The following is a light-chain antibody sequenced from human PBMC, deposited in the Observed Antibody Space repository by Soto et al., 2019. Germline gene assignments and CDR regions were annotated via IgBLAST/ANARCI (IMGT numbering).Light chain of an antibody. Sequence: EIVMTQSPATLSVSPGERATLSCRASQSVSSNLAWYQQKPGQAPRLLIYAASTRDTGIPARCSGSGSGTDFTLSLSSLQSEDFAVFYCQQYNNWSPFTFGGGTKVEIK. J-gene: IGKJ4*01. CDR1: QSVSSN. CDR2: AAS. CDR3: QQYNNWSPFT. V-gene: IGKV3-15*01.